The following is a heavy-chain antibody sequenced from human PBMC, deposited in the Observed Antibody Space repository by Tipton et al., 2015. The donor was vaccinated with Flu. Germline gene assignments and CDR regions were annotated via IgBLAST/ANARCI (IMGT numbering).Heavy chain of an antibody. Sequence: TLSLTCTVSGGSISSHHWSWIRQSPGKGLEWIAYISSSGTTNYNPSLKSRVTISVDTSTNQLSLTLTSVTTADTAVYYCARGEFYRGGTSGPYFDNWGQGTRVSVSA. J-gene: IGHJ4*02. V-gene: IGHV4-59*11. CDR1: GGSISSHH. CDR2: ISSSGTT. D-gene: IGHD1/OR15-1a*01. CDR3: ARGEFYRGGTSGPYFDN.